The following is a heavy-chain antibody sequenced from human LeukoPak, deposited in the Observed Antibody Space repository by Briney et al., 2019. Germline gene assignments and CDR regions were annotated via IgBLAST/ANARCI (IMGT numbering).Heavy chain of an antibody. CDR1: GGSFSGYY. Sequence: SETLSLTCAVYGGSFSGYYWSWIRQPPGKGLEWIGEINHSGSTNYNPSLKSRVTISVDTSKNQFSLKLSSVTAADTAVYYCARAKVRGSGSYYYKGWFDPWGQGTLVTVSS. J-gene: IGHJ5*02. D-gene: IGHD3-10*01. CDR2: INHSGST. V-gene: IGHV4-34*01. CDR3: ARAKVRGSGSYYYKGWFDP.